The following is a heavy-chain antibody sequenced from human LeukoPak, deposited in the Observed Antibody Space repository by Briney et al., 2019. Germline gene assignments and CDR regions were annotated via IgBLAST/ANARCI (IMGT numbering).Heavy chain of an antibody. J-gene: IGHJ2*01. CDR1: GFTFRNYG. Sequence: GGCLRLSCAASGFTFRNYGMHWVRQAPGKGLEWVAVISRDGLTKYYADSVKGRFTLHRDNSGNTLYLEMNSLRDEDTAVYYCAKEGTWGNWYFDLWGRGTLVIVTS. D-gene: IGHD3-16*01. V-gene: IGHV3-30*18. CDR3: AKEGTWGNWYFDL. CDR2: ISRDGLTK.